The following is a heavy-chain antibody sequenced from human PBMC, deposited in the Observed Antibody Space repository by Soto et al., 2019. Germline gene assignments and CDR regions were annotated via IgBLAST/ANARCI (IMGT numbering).Heavy chain of an antibody. CDR1: GFTFSSYG. D-gene: IGHD3-22*01. J-gene: IGHJ3*02. CDR3: AKGPSVGVTMIVVPGAFDI. CDR2: ISYDGSNK. Sequence: SGGSLRLSCAASGFTFSSYGMHWVRQAPGKGLEWVAVISYDGSNKYYADSVKGRFTISRDNSKNTLYLQMNSLRAEDTAVYYCAKGPSVGVTMIVVPGAFDIWGQGTMVTVSS. V-gene: IGHV3-30*18.